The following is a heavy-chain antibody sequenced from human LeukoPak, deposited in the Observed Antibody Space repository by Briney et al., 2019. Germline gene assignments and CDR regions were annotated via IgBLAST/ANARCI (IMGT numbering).Heavy chain of an antibody. CDR1: GGSISSNY. CDR3: ARGIVADATYAFDI. J-gene: IGHJ3*02. D-gene: IGHD6-13*01. V-gene: IGHV4-59*08. CDR2: IYHSGST. Sequence: SETLSLTCTVSGGSISSNYWSWIRQPPGKGLEWIGYIYHSGSTNCNPSLESRVTISVDTSKNQFCLKLSSVTAADTALYYCARGIVADATYAFDIWGQGTMVTVSS.